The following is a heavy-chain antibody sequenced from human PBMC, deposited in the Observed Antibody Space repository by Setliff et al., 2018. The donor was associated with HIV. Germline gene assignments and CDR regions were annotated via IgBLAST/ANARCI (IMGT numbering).Heavy chain of an antibody. D-gene: IGHD2-2*01. J-gene: IGHJ3*02. V-gene: IGHV1-69*13. Sequence: RASVKVSCKASGGTFSSYAISWVRQAPGQGLEWMGGIIPIFGTANYAQKFQGRVTITADESTSTAYMELSSLRSEDTAVYYCALPAAIRRQYPEDAFDIWGQGTMVTVSS. CDR2: IIPIFGTA. CDR3: ALPAAIRRQYPEDAFDI. CDR1: GGTFSSYA.